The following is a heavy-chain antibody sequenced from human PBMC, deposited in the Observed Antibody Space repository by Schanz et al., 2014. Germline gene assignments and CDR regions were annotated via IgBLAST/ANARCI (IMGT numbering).Heavy chain of an antibody. CDR1: GFSFSNYN. CDR3: ARYSSSSAAYAMDV. J-gene: IGHJ6*02. V-gene: IGHV3-21*01. D-gene: IGHD6-6*01. Sequence: EVLLVESGGGLVKPGGSLRLSCAAAGFSFSNYNINWVRQATGKGLEWVSSITSSRSFIYYADSVKGRVTISRDNAKKSVYLQMDSLRAEDSAVYYCARYSSSSAAYAMDVWGQGTTVTVSS. CDR2: ITSSRSFI.